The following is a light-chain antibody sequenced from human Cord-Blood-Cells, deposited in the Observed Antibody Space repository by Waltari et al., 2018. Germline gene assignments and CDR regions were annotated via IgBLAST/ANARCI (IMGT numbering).Light chain of an antibody. CDR1: QSVSSY. J-gene: IGKJ1*01. V-gene: IGKV3-11*01. Sequence: DIVLTQSPATLSLSPGDRATLSCRASQSVSSYLAWYQQKPGQAPRLLIYDASNRATSIPARFSGSGSGTDFTLTISSLEPEDFAVYYCQQRSNWLTWTFGQGTKVEIK. CDR3: QQRSNWLTWT. CDR2: DAS.